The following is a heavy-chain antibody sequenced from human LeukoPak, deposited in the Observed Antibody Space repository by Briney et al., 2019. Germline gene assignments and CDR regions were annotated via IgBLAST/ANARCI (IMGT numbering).Heavy chain of an antibody. Sequence: ASVKVSCKASGYTFTSYYMHWVRQAPGQGLEWMGIINPSGGSTSYAQKFQGRVTMTRDTSTSTVYMELSSLRSEDTAVYYCARDRPITMIVGYMDVWGKGTTVTVSS. CDR1: GYTFTSYY. V-gene: IGHV1-46*01. J-gene: IGHJ6*03. CDR2: INPSGGST. D-gene: IGHD3-22*01. CDR3: ARDRPITMIVGYMDV.